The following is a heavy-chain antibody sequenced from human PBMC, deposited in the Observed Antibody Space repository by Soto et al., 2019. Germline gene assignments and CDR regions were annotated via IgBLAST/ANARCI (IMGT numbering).Heavy chain of an antibody. J-gene: IGHJ6*02. CDR2: ISSAVSNK. D-gene: IGHD4-4*01. V-gene: IGHV3-30*18. CDR1: GFSFSSYG. Sequence: PGGSLRLSCAASGFSFSSYGMYWVRQAPGKGLEWVAVISSAVSNKDYADSVKGRFTVSRDNSKNTLYLQMNSLRVDDTAVYRCAKATVSTGYYYAMDVWGQGTTVTVSS. CDR3: AKATVSTGYYYAMDV.